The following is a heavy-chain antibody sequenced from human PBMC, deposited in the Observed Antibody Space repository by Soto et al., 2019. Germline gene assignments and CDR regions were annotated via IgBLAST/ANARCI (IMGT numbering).Heavy chain of an antibody. J-gene: IGHJ3*02. CDR1: GFTFSSYA. CDR3: AKPSGYSSSWYSFYI. V-gene: IGHV3-23*01. D-gene: IGHD6-13*01. Sequence: GGSLRLSCADSGFTFSSYAMSWVRQAPGKGLEWVSAISGSGGSTYYADSVKGRFTISRDNSKKTLYLHMNSLRAEGSAVYYCAKPSGYSSSWYSFYIWGQGTMVTVSS. CDR2: ISGSGGST.